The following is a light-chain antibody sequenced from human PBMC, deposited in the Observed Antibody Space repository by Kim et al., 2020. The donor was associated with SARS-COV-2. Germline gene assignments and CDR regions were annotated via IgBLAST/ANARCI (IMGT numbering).Light chain of an antibody. V-gene: IGLV3-1*01. Sequence: VSPGRPASITCSGDKLGDKYACWYQQKPGQSPVLVIYQDSKRPSGIPERFSGSNSGNTATLTISGTQAMDEADYYCQAWDSSTVVFGGGTQLTVL. J-gene: IGLJ2*01. CDR1: KLGDKY. CDR2: QDS. CDR3: QAWDSSTVV.